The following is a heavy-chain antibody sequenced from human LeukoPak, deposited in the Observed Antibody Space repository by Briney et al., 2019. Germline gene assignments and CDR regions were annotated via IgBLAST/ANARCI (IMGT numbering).Heavy chain of an antibody. D-gene: IGHD6-13*01. CDR3: ARDSIAAAGILVDY. CDR2: ITPNSGGT. CDR1: GYTFTRYY. J-gene: IGHJ4*02. V-gene: IGHV1-2*02. Sequence: ASVKVSCKASGYTFTRYYMHWVRQAPGQGLGWMGGITPNSGGTNYAQKFQGRVTMTRDTSISTAYMELSRLRSDDTAVYYCARDSIAAAGILVDYWGQGTLVTVSS.